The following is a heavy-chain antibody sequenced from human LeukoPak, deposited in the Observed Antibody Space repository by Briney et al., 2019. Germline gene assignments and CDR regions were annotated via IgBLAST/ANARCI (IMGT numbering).Heavy chain of an antibody. CDR1: GGTFSSYA. Sequence: ASVKVSCKASGGTFSSYAISWVRQAPGQGLEWMGGTIPIFGRANYAQKFQGRVTITTDESTSTAYMELSSLRSEDTAVYYCARRDGYNGENWGQGTLVTVSS. CDR2: TIPIFGRA. D-gene: IGHD5-24*01. J-gene: IGHJ4*02. V-gene: IGHV1-69*05. CDR3: ARRDGYNGEN.